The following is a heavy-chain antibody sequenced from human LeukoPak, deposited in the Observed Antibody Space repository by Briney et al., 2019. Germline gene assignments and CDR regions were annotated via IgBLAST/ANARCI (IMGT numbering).Heavy chain of an antibody. J-gene: IGHJ4*02. Sequence: PGGSLRLSCAASGFTFSSYAMSWVRQAPGKGLEWLRVISYDGRNEYYADSVKGRFTISRDDFKNTLYLQMNSLRVEDTAVYYCARDRAVAGLCDYWGQGTLVTVSS. CDR1: GFTFSSYA. D-gene: IGHD6-19*01. CDR2: ISYDGRNE. V-gene: IGHV3-30*04. CDR3: ARDRAVAGLCDY.